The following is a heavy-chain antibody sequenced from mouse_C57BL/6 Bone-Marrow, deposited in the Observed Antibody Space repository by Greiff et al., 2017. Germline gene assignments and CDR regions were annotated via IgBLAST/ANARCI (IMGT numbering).Heavy chain of an antibody. V-gene: IGHV5-12*01. CDR1: GFTFSDYY. Sequence: DVHLVESGGGLVQPGGSLKLSCAASGFTFSDYYMYWVRQTPEKRLEWVAYISTGGGSTYYPDTVKGRFTISRDNAKNTLYLQMSRLKSDDTAMYYCASNYGSSYGLAYWGQGTLVTVSA. D-gene: IGHD1-1*01. J-gene: IGHJ3*01. CDR3: ASNYGSSYGLAY. CDR2: ISTGGGST.